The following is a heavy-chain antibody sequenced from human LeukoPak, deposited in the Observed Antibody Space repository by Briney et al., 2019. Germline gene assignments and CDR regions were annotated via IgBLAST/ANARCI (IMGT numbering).Heavy chain of an antibody. V-gene: IGHV4-31*03. CDR1: GGSISSGGYY. CDR2: IYYSGST. J-gene: IGHJ4*02. CDR3: ARGPDYYESSGYYYGGPRWGYFDY. Sequence: SETLSLTCTVSGGSISSGGYYWSWIRQHPGKGLEWIGYIYYSGSTYYNPSLKSRVTISVDTSKNQFSLKLSSVTAADAAVFYCARGPDYYESSGYYYGGPRWGYFDYWGQGTLVTVSS. D-gene: IGHD3-22*01.